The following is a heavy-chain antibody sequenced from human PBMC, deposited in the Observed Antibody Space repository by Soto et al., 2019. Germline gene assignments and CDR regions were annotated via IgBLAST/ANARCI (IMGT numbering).Heavy chain of an antibody. Sequence: QLQLQESGPGLVKPSETLSLTCTVSGGSISSSSYYWGWIRQPPGKGREWIGSIYYSGSTYYNPSLKSRVTISVDTSKNQFSLKLSSVTAADTAVYYCARQLIDPNFDYWGQGTLVTVSS. CDR2: IYYSGST. CDR3: ARQLIDPNFDY. V-gene: IGHV4-39*01. CDR1: GGSISSSSYY. J-gene: IGHJ4*02.